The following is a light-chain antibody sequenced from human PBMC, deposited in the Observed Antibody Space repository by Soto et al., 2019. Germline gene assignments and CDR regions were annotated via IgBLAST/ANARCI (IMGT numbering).Light chain of an antibody. V-gene: IGKV1-6*01. CDR1: QNITNF. CDR3: LQDYNYPLT. Sequence: IQMTQSPSSLSASVGDRVTIACRASQNITNFLNWYQHNPGKAPNLLIFAASHLQSGVPSRFSGSGSGTDFTLTISSLQPEDFATYYCLQDYNYPLTFGGGTKVDIK. J-gene: IGKJ4*01. CDR2: AAS.